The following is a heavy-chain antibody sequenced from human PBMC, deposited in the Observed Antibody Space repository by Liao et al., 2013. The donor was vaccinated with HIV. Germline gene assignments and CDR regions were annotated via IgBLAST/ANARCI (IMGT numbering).Heavy chain of an antibody. J-gene: IGHJ5*02. Sequence: QVQLQESGPGLVEPSQTLSLTCSVSGGSISSGDYYWSWLRQPPGKGLEWIGYTDYSGSTYYNPSLKSRVTISLDTSKNQFSLKLSSVTAADTAVYYCARAVPSKGGSGFFVAFDPWGQGTLVTVSS. CDR2: TDYSGST. D-gene: IGHD2-21*01. V-gene: IGHV4-30-4*08. CDR1: GGSISSGDYY. CDR3: ARAVPSKGGSGFFVAFDP.